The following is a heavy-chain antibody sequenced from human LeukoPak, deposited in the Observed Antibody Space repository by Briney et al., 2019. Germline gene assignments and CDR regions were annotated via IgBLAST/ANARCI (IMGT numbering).Heavy chain of an antibody. CDR3: AKGVVVITRYFDY. J-gene: IGHJ4*02. Sequence: GRSLRLSCAASGFTFSSYAMNWVRQAPGKGLEWVSAISGSGGSTYYADSVKGRFTISRDNSKNTLYLQMNSLRAEDTAVYYCAKGVVVITRYFDYWGQGTLVTVSS. V-gene: IGHV3-23*01. CDR2: ISGSGGST. D-gene: IGHD3-22*01. CDR1: GFTFSSYA.